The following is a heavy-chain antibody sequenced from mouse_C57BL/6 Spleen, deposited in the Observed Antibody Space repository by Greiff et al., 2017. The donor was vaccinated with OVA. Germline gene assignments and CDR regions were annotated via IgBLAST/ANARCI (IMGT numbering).Heavy chain of an antibody. D-gene: IGHD1-1*01. J-gene: IGHJ2*01. CDR1: GYTFTSYW. CDR2: LNPSTGGP. V-gene: IGHV1-53*01. CDR3: ARRTTVVRPCDD. Sequence: VQLQQPGTELVKPGASVKLSCKASGYTFTSYWMHWVKQRPGQGLEWIGNLNPSTGGPNYNEKFKSKATLTVDQSSSTAYMPLSSLTSEDSAVYYCARRTTVVRPCDDWGKGTTLTVSS.